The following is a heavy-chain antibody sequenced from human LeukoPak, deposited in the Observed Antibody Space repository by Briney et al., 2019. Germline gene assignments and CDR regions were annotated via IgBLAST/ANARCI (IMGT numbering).Heavy chain of an antibody. J-gene: IGHJ4*02. CDR3: ARDVRYSSSWAIDH. CDR1: GYTFTNYG. D-gene: IGHD6-13*01. V-gene: IGHV1-18*01. Sequence: ASVKVSCEASGYTFTNYGISWVRQAPGQGLEWMGWISAYNGNTNYAQKLQGRVTMTTDTSTSTAYMEPRSLRSDDTAAYYCARDVRYSSSWAIDHWGQGTLVTVSS. CDR2: ISAYNGNT.